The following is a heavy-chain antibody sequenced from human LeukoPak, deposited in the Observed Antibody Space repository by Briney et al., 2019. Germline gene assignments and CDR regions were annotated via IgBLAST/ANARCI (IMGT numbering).Heavy chain of an antibody. J-gene: IGHJ5*02. CDR1: GYTLTGYY. CDR3: ARASFWESPINWFAP. D-gene: IGHD3-16*01. CDR2: INPKNGGS. V-gene: IGHV1-2*02. Sequence: APVKVSCKASGYTLTGYYMHWVRQAPGQRLEWGGWINPKNGGSNYAQKFQGRVTMTRDRSISTAYMELSRLTSDDTAVYYCARASFWESPINWFAPWGQGTLVTVSS.